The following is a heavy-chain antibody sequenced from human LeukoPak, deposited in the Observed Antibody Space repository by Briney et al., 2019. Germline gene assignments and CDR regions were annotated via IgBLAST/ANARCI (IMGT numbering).Heavy chain of an antibody. CDR3: VRGEYYSSSGMDV. CDR1: GFTFSDYG. CDR2: ISHDGSNE. Sequence: GRSLRLSCAASGFTFSDYGMHWVRQAPGKGLEWVAAISHDGSNEYFGDSLKGRSTISRDNSKNTLYLQMNRLRVEDTAVYYCVRGEYYSSSGMDVWGQGTTVTVSS. V-gene: IGHV3-30*03. J-gene: IGHJ6*02. D-gene: IGHD3-10*01.